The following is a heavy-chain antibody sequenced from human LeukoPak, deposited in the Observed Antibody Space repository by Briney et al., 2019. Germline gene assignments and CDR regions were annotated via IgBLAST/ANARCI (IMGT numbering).Heavy chain of an antibody. J-gene: IGHJ5*02. CDR1: GFTFSSYG. D-gene: IGHD4-17*01. CDR2: ISYDGSNK. Sequence: GGSLRLSCAASGFTFSSYGMHWVRQAPGKGLEWVAVISYDGSNKYYADSVKGRFTISRDNSKNTLYLQMNSLRAEDTAVYYCAKDYLDYGDYIVWFDPWGQGTLVTVSS. CDR3: AKDYLDYGDYIVWFDP. V-gene: IGHV3-30*18.